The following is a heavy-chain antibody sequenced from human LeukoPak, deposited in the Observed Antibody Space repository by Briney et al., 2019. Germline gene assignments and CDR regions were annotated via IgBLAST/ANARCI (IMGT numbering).Heavy chain of an antibody. V-gene: IGHV3-11*04. J-gene: IGHJ4*02. CDR2: ISSSGSTI. Sequence: GESLTLSCAASGFTFSDYYMSWIRQAPGKGLEWVSYISSSGSTINYTDSVKGRFTISRDNAKNSPYLQMNSLRAEDTAVYYCAREGTAFDYWGQGTLVTVSS. CDR3: AREGTAFDY. CDR1: GFTFSDYY. D-gene: IGHD6-25*01.